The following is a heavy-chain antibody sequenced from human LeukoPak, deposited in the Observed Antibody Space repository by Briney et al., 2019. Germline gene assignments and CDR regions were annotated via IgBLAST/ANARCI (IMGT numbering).Heavy chain of an antibody. J-gene: IGHJ5*02. D-gene: IGHD6-6*01. Sequence: GSLRLSCAASGFTFSSYAMSWVRQSPGKGLEWIGEITHSGNTYYNPSLKSRVTISVDTSKNQFSLKLNSVTAADTAVYYCGRGPGWTIAARPLDHWGQGTLVTVSS. CDR2: ITHSGNT. V-gene: IGHV4-34*01. CDR3: GRGPGWTIAARPLDH. CDR1: GFTFSSYA.